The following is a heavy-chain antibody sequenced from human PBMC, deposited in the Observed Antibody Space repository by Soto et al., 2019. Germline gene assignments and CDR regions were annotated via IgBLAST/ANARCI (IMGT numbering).Heavy chain of an antibody. CDR1: GFTFSGSP. J-gene: IGHJ5*02. CDR3: TSHSPEDMIRT. CDR2: IRNKANSYAT. V-gene: IGHV3-73*02. Sequence: EVQLVESGGGLVQPGGSLKLSCAASGFTFSGSPLHWVRQASGKGLEWVGRIRNKANSYATAYAASVKGRFTISRDDSKNTAYLQMNSLKTEDTAVYYCTSHSPEDMIRTWGQGTLVTVSS. D-gene: IGHD2-15*01.